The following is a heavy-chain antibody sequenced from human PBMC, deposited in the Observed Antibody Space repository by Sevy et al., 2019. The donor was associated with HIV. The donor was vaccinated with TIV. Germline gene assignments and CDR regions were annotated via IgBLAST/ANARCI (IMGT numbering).Heavy chain of an antibody. Sequence: GGSLRLSCAASGFTFSSYAMSWVRQAPGKGLEWVSAISGSGGSTYYADSVKGRFTISRDNSKNTLYLQMNSLRAEDTAVYYCASTTREVAARRGGIYFDYWGQGTLVTVSS. CDR3: ASTTREVAARRGGIYFDY. D-gene: IGHD6-6*01. CDR1: GFTFSSYA. CDR2: ISGSGGST. J-gene: IGHJ4*02. V-gene: IGHV3-23*01.